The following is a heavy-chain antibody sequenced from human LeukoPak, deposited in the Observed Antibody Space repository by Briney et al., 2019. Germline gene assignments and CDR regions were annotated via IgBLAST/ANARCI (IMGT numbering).Heavy chain of an antibody. Sequence: SETLSLTCTVSGGSISSYYWSWIRQPPGKGLEWIGYIYYSGSTNYNPSLKSRVTISVDTSKNQFSPKLSSVTAADTAVYYCARLHYDILTGYYTRGAFDIWGQGTMVTVSS. CDR1: GGSISSYY. V-gene: IGHV4-59*08. CDR2: IYYSGST. D-gene: IGHD3-9*01. CDR3: ARLHYDILTGYYTRGAFDI. J-gene: IGHJ3*02.